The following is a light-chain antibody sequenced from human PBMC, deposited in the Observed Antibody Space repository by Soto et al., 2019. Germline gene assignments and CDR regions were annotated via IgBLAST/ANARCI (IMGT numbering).Light chain of an antibody. CDR2: AAS. V-gene: IGKV1-27*01. Sequence: DIQMTQSPSSLSASVGDRVTITCRASQGISSYLAWYQQRPGKVPKVLIYAASTLHSGVPSRFSGSGSGTDFTLNISNVRPEDVATYYCQNYYNAPETFGQGTKVEIK. CDR1: QGISSY. J-gene: IGKJ1*01. CDR3: QNYYNAPET.